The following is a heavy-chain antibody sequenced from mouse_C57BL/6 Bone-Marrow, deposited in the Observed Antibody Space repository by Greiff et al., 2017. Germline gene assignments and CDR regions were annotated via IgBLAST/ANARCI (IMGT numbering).Heavy chain of an antibody. D-gene: IGHD2-3*01. Sequence: EVMLVESGPGLAKPSQTLSLTCSVTGYSITSDYWNWIRTFPGNKLEYMGYISYSGSTYYNPSLKSRISITRDTSKNQYYLQLNSVTTEDTATYYCARGDDGGDFDYWGQGTTLTVSS. V-gene: IGHV3-8*01. J-gene: IGHJ2*01. CDR1: GYSITSDY. CDR3: ARGDDGGDFDY. CDR2: ISYSGST.